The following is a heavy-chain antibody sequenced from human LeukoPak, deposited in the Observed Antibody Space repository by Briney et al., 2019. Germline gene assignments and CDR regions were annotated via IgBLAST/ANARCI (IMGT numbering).Heavy chain of an antibody. D-gene: IGHD6-6*01. CDR1: GFTFSNYN. V-gene: IGHV3-15*01. CDR2: IKGKTDGGTT. CDR3: TTASLYSSSSGDFDY. Sequence: GGSLRLSCAASGFTFSNYNMNWVRQAPGKGLEWVGRIKGKTDGGTTDYAAPVKGRFTISRDDSKNTLYLQMNSLKTEDTAVYYCTTASLYSSSSGDFDYWGQGTLVTVSS. J-gene: IGHJ4*02.